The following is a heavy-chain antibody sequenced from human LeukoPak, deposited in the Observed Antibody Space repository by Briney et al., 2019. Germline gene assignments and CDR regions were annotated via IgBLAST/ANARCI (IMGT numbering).Heavy chain of an antibody. CDR2: ISSSSSYI. D-gene: IGHD3-22*01. CDR1: GCPFSGYS. CDR3: ARDSYDSSGPPEDY. J-gene: IGHJ4*02. V-gene: IGHV3-21*01. Sequence: GGSLRLSCAASGCPFSGYSMNWVRQAPGKGLESVSSISSSSSYIYYADSVKGRFTISRDYAKNSLYLQMNSLRAEDNAVYYCARDSYDSSGPPEDYWGQGILVTVSS.